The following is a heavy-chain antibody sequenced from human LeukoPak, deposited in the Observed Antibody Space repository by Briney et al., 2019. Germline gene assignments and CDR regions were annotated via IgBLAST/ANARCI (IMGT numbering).Heavy chain of an antibody. Sequence: SETLSLTCTVSGGSISSYYWSWIRQPPGKGLEWIGYIYYSGSTNYNPSLKSRVTISVDTSKNQFSQKLSSVTAADTAVYYCARERSIFGVVREYYFDYWGQGTLVTVSS. CDR3: ARERSIFGVVREYYFDY. CDR2: IYYSGST. J-gene: IGHJ4*02. V-gene: IGHV4-59*01. CDR1: GGSISSYY. D-gene: IGHD3-3*01.